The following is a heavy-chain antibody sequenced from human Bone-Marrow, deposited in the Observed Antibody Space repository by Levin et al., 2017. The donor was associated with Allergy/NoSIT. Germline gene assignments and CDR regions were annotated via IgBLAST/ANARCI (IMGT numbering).Heavy chain of an antibody. J-gene: IGHJ4*02. V-gene: IGHV3-48*04. CDR2: ISWTSNTL. CDR3: ARDNPRNYFDS. Sequence: GGSLRLSCVDSGVTFTTHSMNWVRQAPGKGLEWIAYISWTSNTLYYADSLKGRVTISRDNSKNSLYLQINSLRVDDTAIYYCARDNPRNYFDSWGQGTLVTVSS. CDR1: GVTFTTHS.